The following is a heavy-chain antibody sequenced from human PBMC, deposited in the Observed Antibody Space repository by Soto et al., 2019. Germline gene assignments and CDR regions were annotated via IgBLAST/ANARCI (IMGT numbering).Heavy chain of an antibody. V-gene: IGHV4-39*01. CDR1: GGSISSSSYY. J-gene: IGHJ5*02. CDR2: IYYSGST. Sequence: TSETLSLTCTVSGGSISSSSYYWGWIRQPPGKGLEWIGSIYYSGSTYYNPSLKSRVTVSVDTSKNQFSLKLTSVTAADTAVYYCARLQFTDWFDPWGQGTLVTVSS. D-gene: IGHD1-1*01. CDR3: ARLQFTDWFDP.